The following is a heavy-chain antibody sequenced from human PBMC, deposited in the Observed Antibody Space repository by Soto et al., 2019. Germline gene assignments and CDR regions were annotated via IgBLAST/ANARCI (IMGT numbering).Heavy chain of an antibody. J-gene: IGHJ6*02. V-gene: IGHV3-21*01. CDR3: APDGGVTGSYLGGMDV. CDR2: ISSSSSYI. D-gene: IGHD1-26*01. CDR1: GFTFSSYS. Sequence: GGSLRLSCAASGFTFSSYSMNWVRQAPGKGLEWVSSISSSSSYIYYADSVKGRFTISRDNAKNSLYLQMNSLRAEDTAVYYCAPDGGVTGSYLGGMDVWGQGTTVTVSS.